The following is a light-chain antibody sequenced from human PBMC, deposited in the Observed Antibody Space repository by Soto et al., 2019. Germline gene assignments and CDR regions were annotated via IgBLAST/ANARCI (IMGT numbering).Light chain of an antibody. CDR2: KVS. CDR1: RVLVYSDGNTY. CDR3: MKGTHRPTT. V-gene: IGKV2-30*01. Sequence: VVLPQSPLSLPVTLGQPPSISCRSTRVLVYSDGNTYLNWFQQRPGQSPRSVIYKVSNRDSGVPDRFSGSGSGTDLELKISRVEAEDVGVYYCMKGTHRPTTCGQGTRLEIK. J-gene: IGKJ5*01.